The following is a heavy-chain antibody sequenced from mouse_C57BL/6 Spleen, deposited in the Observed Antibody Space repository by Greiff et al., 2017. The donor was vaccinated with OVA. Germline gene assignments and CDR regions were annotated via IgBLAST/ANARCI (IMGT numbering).Heavy chain of an antibody. D-gene: IGHD2-3*01. CDR2: IDPETGGT. V-gene: IGHV1-15*01. CDR3: VGWVLRRYFDY. Sequence: VQLQQSGAELVRPGASVTLSCKASGYTFTDYEMHWVKQTPVHGLEWIGAIDPETGGTAYNQKFKGKAILTADKSSSTAYMELRSLTSEDSAVYYGVGWVLRRYFDYWGQGTTLTVSS. J-gene: IGHJ2*01. CDR1: GYTFTDYE.